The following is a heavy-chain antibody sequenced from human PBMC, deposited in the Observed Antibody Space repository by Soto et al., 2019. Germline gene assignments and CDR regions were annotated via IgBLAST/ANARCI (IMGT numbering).Heavy chain of an antibody. CDR1: GFTFSSYA. Sequence: QVQLVESGGGVVQPGRSLRLSCAASGFTFSSYAMHWVRQAPGKGLEWVAVISYDGSNKYYADSVKGRFTSSRDNSKNTLYLQMNSLRAEETALYYWAGKNAYRGQGTLVTVSS. J-gene: IGHJ4*02. CDR2: ISYDGSNK. CDR3: AGKNAY. V-gene: IGHV3-30-3*01.